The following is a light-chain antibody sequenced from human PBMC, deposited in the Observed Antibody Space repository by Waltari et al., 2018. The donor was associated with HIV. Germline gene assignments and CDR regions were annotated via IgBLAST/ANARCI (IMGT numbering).Light chain of an antibody. J-gene: IGKJ1*01. V-gene: IGKV1-39*01. CDR1: QTISSY. CDR2: GAS. Sequence: DIQMTQSPSSLSASVGDRVTITCRASQTISSYLNWYQQKLGKAPKRLIYGASSLQSGVPSRFSGSGSGTAFTLTISSLQPEDFATYYCQQSFSTPWTFGQGTKVEIK. CDR3: QQSFSTPWT.